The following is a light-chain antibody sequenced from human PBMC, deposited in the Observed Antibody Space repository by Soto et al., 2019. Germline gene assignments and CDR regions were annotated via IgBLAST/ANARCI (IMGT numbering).Light chain of an antibody. V-gene: IGKV1-6*01. CDR3: LQDYNYPRT. CDR2: PAS. Sequence: AIQMTQSPSSLSASVGDRVTITCRASQGIRNDLGWYQQKPGKAPNLVIYPASNLQSGVPSRFSGSGSGTDFTLTISSLQPEDFATYYCLQDYNYPRTFGQGTKVEIK. CDR1: QGIRND. J-gene: IGKJ1*01.